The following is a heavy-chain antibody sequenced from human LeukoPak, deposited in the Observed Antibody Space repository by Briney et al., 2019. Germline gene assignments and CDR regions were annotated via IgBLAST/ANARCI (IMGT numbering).Heavy chain of an antibody. D-gene: IGHD6-25*01. CDR2: IYYSGST. CDR1: GGSISSYY. J-gene: IGHJ3*02. V-gene: IGHV4-59*01. Sequence: SETLSLTCTVSGGSISSYYWSWIRQPPGKGLEWIGYIYYSGSTNYNPSLKSRVTISVDTSKNQFSLKLSSVTAADTAVYYCARAPKAANVDSDAFDIWGQGTMVTVCS. CDR3: ARAPKAANVDSDAFDI.